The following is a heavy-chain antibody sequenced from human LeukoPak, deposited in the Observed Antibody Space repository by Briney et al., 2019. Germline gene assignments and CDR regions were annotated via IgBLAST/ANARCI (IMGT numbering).Heavy chain of an antibody. CDR3: ASFPLPPSPFYHYGMDV. CDR1: GYTFTSYA. CDR2: INTNTGNP. V-gene: IGHV7-4-1*02. Sequence: GASVKVSCKASGYTFTSYAMNWVRQAPGQGLEWMGWINTNTGNPTYAQGFTGRFVFSLDTSVSTAYLQISSLKAEDTAVYYCASFPLPPSPFYHYGMDVWGQGTTVTVSS. J-gene: IGHJ6*02.